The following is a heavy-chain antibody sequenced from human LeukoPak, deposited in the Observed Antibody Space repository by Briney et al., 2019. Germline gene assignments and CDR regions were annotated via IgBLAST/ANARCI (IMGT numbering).Heavy chain of an antibody. J-gene: IGHJ3*02. Sequence: PSETLSLTCTVSGGSISSYYWSWIRQPAGKGLDWIGSIYYSGSTYYNPSLKSRVTISVDTSKNQFSLKLSSVTAADTAVYYCARPLAVAGISKVGAFAIWGQGTMVTVSS. CDR1: GGSISSYY. CDR3: ARPLAVAGISKVGAFAI. V-gene: IGHV4-59*05. D-gene: IGHD6-19*01. CDR2: IYYSGST.